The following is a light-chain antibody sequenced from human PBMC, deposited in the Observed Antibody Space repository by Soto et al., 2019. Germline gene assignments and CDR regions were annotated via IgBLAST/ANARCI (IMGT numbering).Light chain of an antibody. Sequence: QSALTQPPSASGSPGQSVTISCTGISSDVGGYEYVSWYQLHPGKAPKLIIYDNHKRPSGIPDRFSASKSGTSATLAITGLQTGDEADYHCGTWDSSLRIVVFGGGTKLTVL. V-gene: IGLV2-8*01. CDR2: DNH. CDR1: SSDVGGYEY. CDR3: GTWDSSLRIVV. J-gene: IGLJ2*01.